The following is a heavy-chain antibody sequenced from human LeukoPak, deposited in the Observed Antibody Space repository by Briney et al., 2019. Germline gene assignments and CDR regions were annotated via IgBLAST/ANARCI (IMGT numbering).Heavy chain of an antibody. D-gene: IGHD1-26*01. CDR1: GGSLSGYY. V-gene: IGHV4-34*01. J-gene: IGHJ4*02. CDR2: INHSGST. CDR3: ARGVYGSQDY. Sequence: SETLSLTCAVYGGSLSGYYWSWIRQPPGKGLEWIGEINHSGSTNYKPSLKSRLTISIDVSKNHFSLELTSVTATDTAVYYCARGVYGSQDYWGQGTLVTVSS.